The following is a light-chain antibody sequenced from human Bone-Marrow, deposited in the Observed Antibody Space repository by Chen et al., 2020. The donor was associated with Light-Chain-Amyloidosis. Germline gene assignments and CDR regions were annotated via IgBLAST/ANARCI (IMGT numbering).Light chain of an antibody. J-gene: IGLJ2*01. CDR3: PVWGGCSHHQV. CDR1: DIGSKS. CDR2: DDT. V-gene: IGLV3-21*02. Sequence: SYVLTQAPSVSAAPGQTATIICGGNDIGSKSLHWYQQRPGQAPVLIVYDDTDRPSGIPARFSCSTSGNATTMTIGGDEAGDEADYCCPVWGGCSHHQVFGGGTKLTVL.